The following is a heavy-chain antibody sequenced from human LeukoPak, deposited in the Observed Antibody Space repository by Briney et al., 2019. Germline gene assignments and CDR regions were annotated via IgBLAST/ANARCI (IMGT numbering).Heavy chain of an antibody. CDR2: IYSGGST. V-gene: IGHV3-66*01. CDR1: GFTVSSNY. Sequence: PGGSLRLSCAASGFTVSSNYMSWVRQAPGKGLEWVSVIYSGGSTYYADSVKGRFTISRDNSKNTLYLQMNSLRAEDTAVYYCARDPGAMTTVVMAGPQPGHDAFDIWGQGTMVTVSS. J-gene: IGHJ3*02. CDR3: ARDPGAMTTVVMAGPQPGHDAFDI. D-gene: IGHD4-23*01.